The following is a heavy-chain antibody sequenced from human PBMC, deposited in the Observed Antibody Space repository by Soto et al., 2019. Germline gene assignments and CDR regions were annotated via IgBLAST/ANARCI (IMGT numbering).Heavy chain of an antibody. Sequence: VASVKVSCKASGYTFTSYGISWVRQAPGQGLEWMGWISAYNGNTNYAQKLQGRVTMTTDTSTSTAYMELRSLRSDDTAVYYCARGGLFSSSHLPLDPWGQGTLVNVSS. V-gene: IGHV1-18*01. CDR1: GYTFTSYG. D-gene: IGHD6-6*01. CDR2: ISAYNGNT. J-gene: IGHJ5*02. CDR3: ARGGLFSSSHLPLDP.